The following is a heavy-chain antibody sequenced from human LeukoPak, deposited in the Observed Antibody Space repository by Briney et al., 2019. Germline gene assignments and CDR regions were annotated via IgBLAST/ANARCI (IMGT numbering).Heavy chain of an antibody. Sequence: SETLSLTCTVSGGSISSGGYYWSWIRQNPGKGLEWIGYIYYSGSTYYNPSLKSRVTISVDTSKNQFSLKLSSVTAADTAVYYCARSTVTKPYFDYWGQGTLITVSS. CDR1: GGSISSGGYY. D-gene: IGHD4-17*01. CDR2: IYYSGST. J-gene: IGHJ4*02. CDR3: ARSTVTKPYFDY. V-gene: IGHV4-31*03.